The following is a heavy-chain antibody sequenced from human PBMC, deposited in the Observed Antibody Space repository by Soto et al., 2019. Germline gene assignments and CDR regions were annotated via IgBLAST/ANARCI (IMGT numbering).Heavy chain of an antibody. CDR1: GFTFSSYG. J-gene: IGHJ4*02. Sequence: QVQLVESGGGVVQPGRSLRLSCAASGFTFSSYGMHWVRQAPGKGLEWVAVISYDGSNKYYADSVKGRFTICRDNSKNPPNLQMNRLGSEDTAVYYCANGFDYWGQGTLVTVSS. CDR3: ANGFDY. CDR2: ISYDGSNK. V-gene: IGHV3-30*18.